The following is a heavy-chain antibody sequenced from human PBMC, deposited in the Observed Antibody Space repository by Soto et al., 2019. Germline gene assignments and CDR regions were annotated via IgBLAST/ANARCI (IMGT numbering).Heavy chain of an antibody. CDR3: ARDKDRLQLGGNYYYILDV. CDR2: IMPVFPTP. J-gene: IGHJ6*02. CDR1: GGTFSTSA. V-gene: IGHV1-69*12. Sequence: QVQLVQSGAGVKKPGSSVKVSCKASGGTFSTSAISWVRQAPGQGLEWVGGIMPVFPTPDYSQNFQGRVTITADESTTTAYLELTSLRADDTAVYYCARDKDRLQLGGNYYYILDVWGQGTAITVSS. D-gene: IGHD1-1*01.